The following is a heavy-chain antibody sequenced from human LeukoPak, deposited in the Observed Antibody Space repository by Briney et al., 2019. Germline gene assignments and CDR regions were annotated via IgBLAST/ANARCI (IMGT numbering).Heavy chain of an antibody. CDR1: GITFSSYS. D-gene: IGHD5-18*01. Sequence: GGSLRLSCVASGITFSSYSMNWVRQAPGKGLEWVSYISSFSGTINYADSVKGRLTISRDNSKNTLYLQINSLRAEDTAVYYCARDGYQLDAFDIWGQGTMVTVSS. CDR2: ISSFSGTI. J-gene: IGHJ3*02. V-gene: IGHV3-48*01. CDR3: ARDGYQLDAFDI.